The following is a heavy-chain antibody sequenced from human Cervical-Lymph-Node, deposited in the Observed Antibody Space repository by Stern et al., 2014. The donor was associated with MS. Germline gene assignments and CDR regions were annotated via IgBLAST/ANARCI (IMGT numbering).Heavy chain of an antibody. Sequence: VQLVQSGSEVKKPGSSVKVSRKPSGDTFSSYALSWVRQAPGQGLEWVGGLIPFFGATRYAQKFQGRVTITPEESTGTAFMELSNLTSDDTAVYYCALRRSYYVYWGQGTLITVSS. V-gene: IGHV1-69*01. J-gene: IGHJ4*02. CDR1: GDTFSSYA. CDR2: LIPFFGAT. D-gene: IGHD4-11*01. CDR3: ALRRSYYVY.